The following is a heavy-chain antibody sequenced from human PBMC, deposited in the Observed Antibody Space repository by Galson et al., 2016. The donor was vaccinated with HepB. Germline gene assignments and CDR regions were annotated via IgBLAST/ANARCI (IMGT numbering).Heavy chain of an antibody. CDR1: GFTFSDYA. CDR3: ARESLPRGAGGLDY. CDR2: VASDGSFQ. J-gene: IGHJ4*01. V-gene: IGHV3-30*04. D-gene: IGHD1-26*01. Sequence: SLRLSCAASGFTFSDYAMHWVRQAPGKGLEWVAVVASDGSFQYYGDSVKGRFTISRDKSKNTLSLQMNSLRNEDTALYYCARESLPRGAGGLDYWGHGALVTVSS.